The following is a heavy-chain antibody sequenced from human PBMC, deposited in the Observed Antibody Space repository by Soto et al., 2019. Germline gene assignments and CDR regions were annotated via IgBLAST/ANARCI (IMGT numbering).Heavy chain of an antibody. D-gene: IGHD6-19*01. V-gene: IGHV3-11*05. CDR1: GFTFSDYY. J-gene: IGHJ6*02. CDR2: ISSSSSYT. CDR3: ARAAYSSGWYHYGMDV. Sequence: QVQLVESGGGLVKPGGSLRLSCAASGFTFSDYYMSWIRQAPGKGLEWVSYISSSSSYTNYADSVKGRFTISRDNAKNSLYLQMNSLRAEDTAVYYCARAAYSSGWYHYGMDVWGQGTTVTVSS.